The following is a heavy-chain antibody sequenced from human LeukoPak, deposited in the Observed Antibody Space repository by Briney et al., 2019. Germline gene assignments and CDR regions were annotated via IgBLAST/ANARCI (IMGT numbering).Heavy chain of an antibody. Sequence: ASVTVSCKASGYTFTGYYMHWVRQAPGQGLEWMGWINSNSGGTNYAQKFQGRVTMTRDTSINTAYMELSRLTSNDTATFYCASLISIEDGNNWFDPWGQGTPVTVSS. V-gene: IGHV1-2*02. CDR1: GYTFTGYY. CDR3: ASLISIEDGNNWFDP. CDR2: INSNSGGT. D-gene: IGHD2-21*01. J-gene: IGHJ5*02.